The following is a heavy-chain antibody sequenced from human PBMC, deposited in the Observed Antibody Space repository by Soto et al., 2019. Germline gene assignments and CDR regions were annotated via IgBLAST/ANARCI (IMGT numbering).Heavy chain of an antibody. J-gene: IGHJ6*02. CDR1: GGSISYEYYH. D-gene: IGHD2-21*02. CDR2: IHYSGSI. Sequence: QVQLQQSGPGLVKPSQTLSLTCTVSGGSISYEYYHWTWIRQSPGKGLEWIGYIHYSGSIIYNPSFKSRVTISVDPSKNQFSLQLSSVTAADTAVDFCAREDDGGDRDYYGLDVWGQGTTVTVSS. V-gene: IGHV4-30-4*08. CDR3: AREDDGGDRDYYGLDV.